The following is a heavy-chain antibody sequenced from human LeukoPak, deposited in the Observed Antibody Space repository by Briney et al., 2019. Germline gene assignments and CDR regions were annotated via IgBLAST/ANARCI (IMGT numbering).Heavy chain of an antibody. D-gene: IGHD1-7*01. CDR1: GYTFTSYY. J-gene: IGHJ4*02. CDR2: INPSGELT. CDR3: ARDLGSGQIGTTPGGLDY. V-gene: IGHV1-46*01. Sequence: ASVKLFCKASGYTFTSYYIHWVRQAPGQGLEWMGLINPSGELTTYAQKFQGRVTMTRDMSTSTVYMELSSLRSEDTAVYYCARDLGSGQIGTTPGGLDYWGQGTLVTVSS.